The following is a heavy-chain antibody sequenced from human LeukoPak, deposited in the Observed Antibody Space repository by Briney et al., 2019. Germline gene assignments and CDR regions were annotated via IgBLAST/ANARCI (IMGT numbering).Heavy chain of an antibody. CDR3: AKGEGYNWNYEYFDY. CDR2: ISSSSGAI. Sequence: PGGSLRLSCVISGFTFSSYSMNWVRQAPGKGLDWVSYISSSSGAIYYADSVRGRFTISRDNAKNSLYMQMNSLRDEDTAVYYCAKGEGYNWNYEYFDYWGQGTLVTVSS. D-gene: IGHD1-7*01. J-gene: IGHJ4*02. CDR1: GFTFSSYS. V-gene: IGHV3-48*02.